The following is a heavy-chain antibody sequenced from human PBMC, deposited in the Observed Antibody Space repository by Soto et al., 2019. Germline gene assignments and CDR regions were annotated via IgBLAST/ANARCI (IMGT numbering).Heavy chain of an antibody. CDR2: IYYSGST. V-gene: IGHV4-39*01. D-gene: IGHD6-6*01. Sequence: SETLSLTCTVFGGSISSSSYSGGWIRMPPGKGLEWIGSIYYSGSTYYNPSLKSRVTISVDTSKNQFSLKLSSVTAADTAVYYCARQAGMSSIAARPALDYWAQGTLVTVS. CDR3: ARQAGMSSIAARPALDY. J-gene: IGHJ4*02. CDR1: GGSISSSSYS.